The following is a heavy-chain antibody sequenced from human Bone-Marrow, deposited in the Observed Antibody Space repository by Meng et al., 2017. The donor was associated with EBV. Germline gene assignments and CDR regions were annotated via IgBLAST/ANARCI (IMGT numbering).Heavy chain of an antibody. CDR3: ARAYGDYDPRYYIDY. V-gene: IGHV4-34*01. Sequence: QVQLQQWGAGLLKPSETLSLTCAVYGGSFSGYYWSWIRQPPGKGLEWIGEINHSGSTNYNPSLKSRVTIPVATSKNQFSLKLSSVTAADTAVYYCARAYGDYDPRYYIDYWGQGTLVTVSS. CDR1: GGSFSGYY. CDR2: INHSGST. J-gene: IGHJ4*02. D-gene: IGHD4-17*01.